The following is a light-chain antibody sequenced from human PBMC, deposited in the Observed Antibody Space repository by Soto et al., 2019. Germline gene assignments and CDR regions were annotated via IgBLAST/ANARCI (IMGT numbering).Light chain of an antibody. CDR1: SSDVGAYNY. CDR2: DVN. V-gene: IGLV2-11*01. CDR3: CSYAGTPYV. J-gene: IGLJ1*01. Sequence: QSVLTQPSSVSGSPGQSVTISCTGTSSDVGAYNYVSWYQQHPDKAPKFLIYDVNKRPSGVPDRFSGSKSGNTASLTISGRQAEDEADYYCCSYAGTPYVFGTGTKLTVL.